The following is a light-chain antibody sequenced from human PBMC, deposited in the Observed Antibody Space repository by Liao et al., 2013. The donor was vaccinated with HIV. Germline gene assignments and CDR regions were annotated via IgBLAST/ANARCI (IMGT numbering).Light chain of an antibody. CDR3: QSADSRGTYV. V-gene: IGLV3-25*03. CDR2: KDS. CDR1: ALSTQY. Sequence: SYELTQPPSLSLSPGQTARITCSGDALSTQYCYWYQQKPAQAPVLVIFKDSERPSGIPERFSGSSSGTTVTLTISGVQAEDEADYYCQSADSRGTYVFGIGTKVTVL. J-gene: IGLJ1*01.